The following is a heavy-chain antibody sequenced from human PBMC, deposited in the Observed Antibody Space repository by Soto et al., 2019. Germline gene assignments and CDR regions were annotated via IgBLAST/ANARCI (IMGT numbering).Heavy chain of an antibody. D-gene: IGHD4-4*01. CDR1: GFPFSTYW. CDR2: INPDGNVG. CDR3: AGWGGQDYNY. V-gene: IGHV3-7*03. J-gene: IGHJ4*02. Sequence: EVQLLGSGGGLVQPGGSLRLSCVGSGFPFSTYWMNWVRQAPGKGLEWVANINPDGNVGTYVDSVRGRFTTSRDNAKISLYLQMNSLRADDTAVYFCAGWGGQDYNYWGQGIMVTVSS.